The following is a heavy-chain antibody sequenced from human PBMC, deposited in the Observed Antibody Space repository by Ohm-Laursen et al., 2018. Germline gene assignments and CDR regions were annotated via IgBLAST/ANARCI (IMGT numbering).Heavy chain of an antibody. CDR2: INHSGST. D-gene: IGHD2-2*02. CDR3: ASGVVVPAAIDYYYGMDV. Sequence: SQTLSLTCAVYGGSLSGYYWSWIRQPPGKGLEWIGEINHSGSTNYNPSLKSRVTISVDTSKNQFSLKLSSVAAADTAVYYCASGVVVPAAIDYYYGMDVWGQGTTVTVSS. J-gene: IGHJ6*02. V-gene: IGHV4-34*01. CDR1: GGSLSGYY.